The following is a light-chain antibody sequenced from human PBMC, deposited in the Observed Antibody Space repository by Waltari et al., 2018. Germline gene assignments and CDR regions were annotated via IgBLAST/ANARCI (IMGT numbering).Light chain of an antibody. V-gene: IGLV2-14*03. CDR2: DVT. CDR1: SSDVGGYNF. Sequence: QSALTQPASVSGSPGQSITISCTGTSSDVGGYNFVSWYQQHPGKPPKLIIYDVTKRPSGVSNRFSGSKSGNTASLTISGLQTEDEADYYCSSYTSATIYVFGIGTKVVVL. CDR3: SSYTSATIYV. J-gene: IGLJ1*01.